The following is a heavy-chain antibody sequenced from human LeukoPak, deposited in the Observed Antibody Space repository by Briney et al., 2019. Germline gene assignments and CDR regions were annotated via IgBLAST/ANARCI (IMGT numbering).Heavy chain of an antibody. J-gene: IGHJ6*02. D-gene: IGHD2-2*01. V-gene: IGHV3-33*06. Sequence: GRSLRLSCAASGFTFSGYGMNWVRQAPGKGLEWVAVIWYDGSNKYYADSVKGRFTISRDNSKNTLYLQMNSLRAEDTAVYYCAKDKGNQLLYGMDVWGQGTTVTVSS. CDR2: IWYDGSNK. CDR1: GFTFSGYG. CDR3: AKDKGNQLLYGMDV.